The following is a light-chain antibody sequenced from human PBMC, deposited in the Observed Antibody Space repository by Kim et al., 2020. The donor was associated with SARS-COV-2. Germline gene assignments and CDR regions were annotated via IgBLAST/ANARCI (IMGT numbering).Light chain of an antibody. Sequence: TVTISCTGSSGSTASNYVQWYQQRPGSAPTTVIYEDNQRPSGVPDRFSGSIDSSSNSASLTISGLKTEDEADYYCQSYDSSNVVFGGGTQLTVL. CDR3: QSYDSSNVV. CDR2: EDN. J-gene: IGLJ2*01. CDR1: SGSTASNY. V-gene: IGLV6-57*02.